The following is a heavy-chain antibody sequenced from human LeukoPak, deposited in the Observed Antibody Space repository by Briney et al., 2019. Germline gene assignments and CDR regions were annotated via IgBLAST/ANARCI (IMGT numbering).Heavy chain of an antibody. V-gene: IGHV5-51*01. CDR2: IYPGDSDT. CDR3: ARLRVGSGSYNWFDP. Sequence: GESLKISCKGSGYSFTSYWIGWVRQMPGKGLEWMGIIYPGDSDTRYSPSFQGQVTISADKSISTAYLQWSSLKVSDTAMYYCARLRVGSGSYNWFDPWGQGTLVTVSS. D-gene: IGHD6-25*01. J-gene: IGHJ5*02. CDR1: GYSFTSYW.